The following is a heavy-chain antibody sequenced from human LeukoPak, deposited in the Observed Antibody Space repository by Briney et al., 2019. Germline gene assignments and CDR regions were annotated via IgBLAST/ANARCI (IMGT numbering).Heavy chain of an antibody. CDR2: INHSGST. D-gene: IGHD3-22*01. V-gene: IGHV4-34*01. CDR1: GGSFSGYY. CDR3: ARPRSDSSGYYYDY. J-gene: IGHJ4*02. Sequence: PSETLSLTCAVYGGSFSGYYWSWIRQPPGKGLEWIGEINHSGSTNYNPSLKSRVTISVDTSKNQSSLKLSSVTAADTAVYYCARPRSDSSGYYYDYWGQGTLVTVSS.